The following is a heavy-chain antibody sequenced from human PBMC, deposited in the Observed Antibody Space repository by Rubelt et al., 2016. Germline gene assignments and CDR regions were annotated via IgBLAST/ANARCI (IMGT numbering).Heavy chain of an antibody. Sequence: EMQLVESGGGLVQPGGSLRLSCAASGFTFSDYTMNWVRQAPGKGLEWVSYISGSSRNIYYADSVKGRFTTSRDNARNSLYLQMDSLRADDTAVYYCAKEGESPGLLEWLFGYFDHWGQGTLVTVSS. D-gene: IGHD3-3*01. V-gene: IGHV3-48*01. CDR3: AKEGESPGLLEWLFGYFDH. CDR2: ISGSSRNI. CDR1: GFTFSDYT. J-gene: IGHJ4*02.